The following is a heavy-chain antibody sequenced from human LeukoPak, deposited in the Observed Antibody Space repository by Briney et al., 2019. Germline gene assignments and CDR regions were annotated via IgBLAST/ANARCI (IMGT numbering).Heavy chain of an antibody. CDR3: AATTVTTLHFQH. V-gene: IGHV1-24*01. D-gene: IGHD4-17*01. J-gene: IGHJ1*01. Sequence: ASVKVSCKVSGYTLTELSMHWVRQAPGKGLEWMGGFDPEDGETIYAQKFQGRVTMTEDTSTDTAYMELSGLRSEDTAVYYCAATTVTTLHFQHWGQGTLVTVSS. CDR1: GYTLTELS. CDR2: FDPEDGET.